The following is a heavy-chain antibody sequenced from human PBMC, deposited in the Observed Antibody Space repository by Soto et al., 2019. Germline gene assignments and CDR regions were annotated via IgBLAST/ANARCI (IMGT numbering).Heavy chain of an antibody. CDR2: IIPIFGIA. V-gene: IGHV1-69*17. CDR3: ARGEVATILDTGGDCLDY. Sequence: QVQLVQSGAEVKQPGSSVKVSCKASGDTFSTYAINWVRQAPGQGLEWMGGIIPIFGIANSAQKFQGRVTITADKSTRTAYMELRTLGSDDTAVSYWARGEVATILDTGGDCLDYWGQGTLVTVSS. D-gene: IGHD5-12*01. J-gene: IGHJ4*02. CDR1: GDTFSTYA.